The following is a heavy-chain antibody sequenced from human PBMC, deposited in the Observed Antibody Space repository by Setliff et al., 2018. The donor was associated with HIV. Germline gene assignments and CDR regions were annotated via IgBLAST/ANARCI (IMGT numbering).Heavy chain of an antibody. Sequence: ASVKVSCKASGYTFTSYYIHWVRQAPGQGLEWIGVIHPSGGSTSYAQSFQDRVTMTRDTSTSTVYMELSSLRSEDTAVYYCARVRYCSGGSCYGGEYWFDPWGQGTLVTVSS. CDR2: IHPSGGST. J-gene: IGHJ5*02. D-gene: IGHD2-15*01. CDR3: ARVRYCSGGSCYGGEYWFDP. V-gene: IGHV1-46*01. CDR1: GYTFTSYY.